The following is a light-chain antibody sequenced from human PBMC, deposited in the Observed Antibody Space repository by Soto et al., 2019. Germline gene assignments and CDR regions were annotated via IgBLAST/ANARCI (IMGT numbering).Light chain of an antibody. V-gene: IGLV1-44*01. CDR3: AAWDDSLNGYV. J-gene: IGLJ1*01. CDR2: AND. CDR1: SSNIAPNT. Sequence: QSVLTQPPSASGTPGQRVTISCSGSSSNIAPNTVNWYQHLPGAAPQLLIFANDRRPSGVPDRFSGSRSGTSASLAISGLQSEDEADYYCAAWDDSLNGYVFGTVTKLTVL.